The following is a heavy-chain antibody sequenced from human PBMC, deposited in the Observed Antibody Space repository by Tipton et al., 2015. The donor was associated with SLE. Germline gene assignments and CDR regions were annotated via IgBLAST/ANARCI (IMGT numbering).Heavy chain of an antibody. CDR1: GFTFSDYY. V-gene: IGHV3-11*06. J-gene: IGHJ4*02. D-gene: IGHD6-13*01. CDR2: ISSSSSYT. CDR3: ARDPDSSSWYYFDY. Sequence: SLRLSCAASGFTFSDYYMSWIRQAPGKGLEWVSYISSSSSYTNYADSVKGRFTISRDNSKNTLYLQMNSLRAEDTAVYYCARDPDSSSWYYFDYWGQGTLVTVSS.